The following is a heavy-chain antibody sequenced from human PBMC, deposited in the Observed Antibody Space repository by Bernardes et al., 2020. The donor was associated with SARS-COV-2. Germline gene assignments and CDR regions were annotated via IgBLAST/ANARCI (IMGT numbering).Heavy chain of an antibody. V-gene: IGHV3-23*01. Sequence: GGSLRLSCAASGFTFSSYAMSWVRQAPGKGLEWVSAISGSGGSTYYADSVKGRFTISRDNSKNTLYLQMNSLRAEDTAVYYCAKDSRYCSSTSCYTQGDYYYGMDVWGQGTTVTVSS. D-gene: IGHD2-2*02. CDR2: ISGSGGST. CDR1: GFTFSSYA. J-gene: IGHJ6*02. CDR3: AKDSRYCSSTSCYTQGDYYYGMDV.